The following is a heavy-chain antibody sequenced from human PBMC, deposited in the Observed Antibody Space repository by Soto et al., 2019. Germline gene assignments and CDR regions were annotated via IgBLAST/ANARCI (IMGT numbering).Heavy chain of an antibody. J-gene: IGHJ4*02. Sequence: GASVKVSCKVSGYTLTELSMHWVRQAPGKGLEWMGGFDPKDGKTIYAQKFQGRVTMTADKSTSTAYMELSSLRSEDTAVYYCAIEYSSSPPYYPIGYWGQGTLVTVSS. CDR3: AIEYSSSPPYYPIGY. D-gene: IGHD6-6*01. V-gene: IGHV1-24*01. CDR1: GYTLTELS. CDR2: FDPKDGKT.